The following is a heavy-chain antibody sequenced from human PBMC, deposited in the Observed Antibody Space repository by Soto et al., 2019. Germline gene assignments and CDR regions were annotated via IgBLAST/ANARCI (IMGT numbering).Heavy chain of an antibody. D-gene: IGHD3-9*01. V-gene: IGHV1-3*05. CDR2: IKADNGDT. J-gene: IGHJ1*01. Sequence: HIVQSGPEEKSPGASVKLSCTTSGYIFADYAIHWVRQAPGQGLEWVRWIKADNGDTRYSPKFQGRLIITRDISASTSYMELSDLRSTDTGVFYCATSDWAWWGRGTLITVS. CDR1: GYIFADYA. CDR3: ATSDWAW.